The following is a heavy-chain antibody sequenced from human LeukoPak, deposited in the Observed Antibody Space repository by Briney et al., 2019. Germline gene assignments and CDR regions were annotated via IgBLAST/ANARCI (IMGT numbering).Heavy chain of an antibody. CDR2: INSDGSYT. CDR1: GFTFSTYW. J-gene: IGHJ3*02. V-gene: IGHV3-74*01. CDR3: ATELRESGASSRNAFDI. D-gene: IGHD2-15*01. Sequence: PGGSLRLSCTASGFTFSTYWMHWVRQAPGKGQVRVSLINSDGSYTDFADSVKGRFTISRDNAQSTLYLQMNSLRVEDTAVYYCATELRESGASSRNAFDIWGQGAVVSVSS.